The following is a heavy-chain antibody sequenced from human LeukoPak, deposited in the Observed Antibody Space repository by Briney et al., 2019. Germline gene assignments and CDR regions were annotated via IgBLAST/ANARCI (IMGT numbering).Heavy chain of an antibody. CDR3: ARVPTIVRPPFDY. D-gene: IGHD4/OR15-4a*01. Sequence: GGSLRLSCAASGFTFSTYNMNWVRQAPGKGLEWVSYISSSGSSIYYADSVKGRFTISRDNAKKSLYLQMNSLRAEDTAVYYCARVPTIVRPPFDYWGQGTLVTVSS. V-gene: IGHV3-48*04. J-gene: IGHJ4*02. CDR1: GFTFSTYN. CDR2: ISSSGSSI.